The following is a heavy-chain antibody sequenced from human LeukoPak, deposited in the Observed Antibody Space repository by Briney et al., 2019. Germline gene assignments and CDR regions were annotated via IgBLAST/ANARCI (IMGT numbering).Heavy chain of an antibody. CDR1: GFNFGDYA. J-gene: IGHJ4*02. Sequence: GGSLRLSCTASGFNFGDYAMIWVRQAPGKGLEWVGFIRSKTYGGTTEYAASVRGRFTISRDDSKSIAYLQMNSLKTEDTAVYYCARFSTSIYYYGSGGYPPDYWGQGTLVTVSS. CDR3: ARFSTSIYYYGSGGYPPDY. CDR2: IRSKTYGGTT. V-gene: IGHV3-49*04. D-gene: IGHD3-10*01.